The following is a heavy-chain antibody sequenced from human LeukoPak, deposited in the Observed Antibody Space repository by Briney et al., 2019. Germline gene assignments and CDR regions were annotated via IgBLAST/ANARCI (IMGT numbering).Heavy chain of an antibody. J-gene: IGHJ3*02. CDR1: GFIFSSFG. Sequence: GGSLRLSCAASGFIFSSFGIHWVRQAPGKGLDWVAFISYDATNKYYADFVKGRFTISRDNAKNSLYLQMNSLRAEDTAVYYCARVRLQPRTLLDDAFDIWGQGTMVTVSS. D-gene: IGHD1-14*01. CDR3: ARVRLQPRTLLDDAFDI. CDR2: ISYDATNK. V-gene: IGHV3-30*12.